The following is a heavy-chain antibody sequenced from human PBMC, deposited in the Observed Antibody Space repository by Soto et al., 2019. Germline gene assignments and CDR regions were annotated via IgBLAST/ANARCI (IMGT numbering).Heavy chain of an antibody. CDR3: ARYRAITMVEDFDY. CDR1: GGSVSSGSYY. CDR2: IYYSGST. Sequence: SETLSLTCTVSGGSVSSGSYYWSWIRQPPGKGLEWIGYIYYSGSTNYNPSLKSRVTISADTSKNQFSLKLSSVTAADTAVYYCARYRAITMVEDFDYWGQGTLVTVSS. J-gene: IGHJ4*02. V-gene: IGHV4-61*01. D-gene: IGHD3-10*01.